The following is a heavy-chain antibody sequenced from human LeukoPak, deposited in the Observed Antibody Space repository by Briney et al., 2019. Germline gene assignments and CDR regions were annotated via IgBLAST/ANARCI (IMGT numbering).Heavy chain of an antibody. CDR2: MNPNSGNT. Sequence: ASVKVSCKASGYTFTSYDINWVRQATGQGLEWMGWMNPNSGNTGYAQKFQGRVTMTRNTSISTAYMELSSLRSEDTAVYYWARVVWDGNVDTAMVRAFDIWGQGTMVTVSS. CDR1: GYTFTSYD. CDR3: ARVVWDGNVDTAMVRAFDI. J-gene: IGHJ3*02. D-gene: IGHD5-18*01. V-gene: IGHV1-8*01.